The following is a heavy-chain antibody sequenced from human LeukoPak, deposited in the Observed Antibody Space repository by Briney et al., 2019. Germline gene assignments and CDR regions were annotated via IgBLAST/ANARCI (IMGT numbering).Heavy chain of an antibody. CDR2: INPSGGST. Sequence: ASVKVSCKASGYNFISYYMLWVRQAPGQGLEWMGIINPSGGSTSYAQKFQDRVTMTRDTSTSTVYMELSSLKSEDTAVYYCAREDVVLVHAVRYYYYGMDVWGQGTTVTVSS. CDR1: GYNFISYY. CDR3: AREDVVLVHAVRYYYYGMDV. V-gene: IGHV1-46*01. J-gene: IGHJ6*02. D-gene: IGHD2-8*01.